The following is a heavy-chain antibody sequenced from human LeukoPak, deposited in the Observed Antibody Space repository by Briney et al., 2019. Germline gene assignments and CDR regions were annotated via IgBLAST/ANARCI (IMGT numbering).Heavy chain of an antibody. Sequence: GGSLRLSCAASGFTFNSYWMHWVRQSPGKGLVWVSRINSDGSSTSYADSVKGRFTISRDNAKNTLYLQMNSLRAEDTAVYYCARNLIAVAGRNWFDPWGQGTLVTVSS. CDR3: ARNLIAVAGRNWFDP. CDR2: INSDGSST. V-gene: IGHV3-74*01. D-gene: IGHD6-19*01. CDR1: GFTFNSYW. J-gene: IGHJ5*02.